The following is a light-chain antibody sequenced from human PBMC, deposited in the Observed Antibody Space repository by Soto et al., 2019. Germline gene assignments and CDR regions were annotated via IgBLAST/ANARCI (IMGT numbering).Light chain of an antibody. V-gene: IGKV3-11*01. CDR1: QSVSSY. CDR2: DAS. CDR3: QQRSNWPPYT. Sequence: EIVLTQSPATRSLSPGERSTLSCRASQSVSSYLAWYQQKPGQAPRLLIYDASNRATGIPARFSGSGSGTDFTLTISSLEPEDFAVYYCQQRSNWPPYTFGPGTKLEIK. J-gene: IGKJ2*01.